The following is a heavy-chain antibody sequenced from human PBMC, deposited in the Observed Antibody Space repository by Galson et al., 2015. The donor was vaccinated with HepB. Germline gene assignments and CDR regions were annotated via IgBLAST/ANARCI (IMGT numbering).Heavy chain of an antibody. V-gene: IGHV1-69-2*01. Sequence: VKVSCKVSGYTFTDYYMHWVQQAPGKGLEWMGLVDPEDGETIYAEKFQGRVTITADTSTDTAYMELSSLRSEDTAVYYCATPRPDLSDAFDIWGQGTMVTVSS. J-gene: IGHJ3*02. CDR2: VDPEDGET. CDR1: GYTFTDYY. CDR3: ATPRPDLSDAFDI.